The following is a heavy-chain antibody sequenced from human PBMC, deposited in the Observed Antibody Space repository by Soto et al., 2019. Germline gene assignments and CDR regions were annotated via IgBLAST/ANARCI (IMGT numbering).Heavy chain of an antibody. V-gene: IGHV1-18*04. CDR3: ATSIVVVPAAMSPFGY. J-gene: IGHJ4*02. D-gene: IGHD2-2*01. CDR2: ISAYNGNT. CDR1: GYTFTSYG. Sequence: GASVKVSCKASGYTFTSYGISWVRQAPGQGLEWMGWISAYNGNTNYAQKLQGRVTMTTDTSTSTAYMELRSLRSDDTAVYYCATSIVVVPAAMSPFGYWGQGTLVTVSS.